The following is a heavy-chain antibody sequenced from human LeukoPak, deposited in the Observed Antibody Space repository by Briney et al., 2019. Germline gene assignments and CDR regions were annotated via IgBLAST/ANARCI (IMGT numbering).Heavy chain of an antibody. V-gene: IGHV3-30*02. CDR2: IRYDGSSK. CDR3: AKDRDYSSSWPRYYFDY. D-gene: IGHD6-13*01. Sequence: GGSLRLSCAASGFTFSNYGMHWVRQAPGKGLEWVAFIRYDGSSKYYADSVKGRFTISRDNSKNTLYLQMNSLRVDDTAVYYCAKDRDYSSSWPRYYFDYWGQGTLVTVSS. J-gene: IGHJ4*02. CDR1: GFTFSNYG.